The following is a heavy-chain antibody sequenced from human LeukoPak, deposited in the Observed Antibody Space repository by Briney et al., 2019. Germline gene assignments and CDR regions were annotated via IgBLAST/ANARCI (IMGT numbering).Heavy chain of an antibody. CDR1: GFTFSSYG. J-gene: IGHJ4*02. D-gene: IGHD3-22*01. V-gene: IGHV3-30*18. CDR2: ISYDGSNK. CDR3: AKDGATFRYDSSGYYPGY. Sequence: GGSLRLSCAASGFTFSSYGMHWVRQAPGKGLERVAAISYDGSNKYYADSVKGRFTISRDNSKNTLYLQMNSLRAEDTAVYYCAKDGATFRYDSSGYYPGYWGQGTLVTVSS.